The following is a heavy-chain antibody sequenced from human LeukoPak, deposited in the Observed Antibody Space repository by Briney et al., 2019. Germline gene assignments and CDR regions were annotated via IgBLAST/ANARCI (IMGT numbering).Heavy chain of an antibody. V-gene: IGHV4-59*01. CDR1: GGSISSYF. J-gene: IGHJ4*02. CDR2: IYYSGST. CDR3: ARVKRDYHDSSGYEYFDY. D-gene: IGHD3-22*01. Sequence: SETLSLTCTVSGGSISSYFWSWIRQPPGKGLECIGYIYYSGSTNYNPSLKSRVAISIDTSKNQFSLKLSSVTAADTAVYYCARVKRDYHDSSGYEYFDYWGQGTLVTVSS.